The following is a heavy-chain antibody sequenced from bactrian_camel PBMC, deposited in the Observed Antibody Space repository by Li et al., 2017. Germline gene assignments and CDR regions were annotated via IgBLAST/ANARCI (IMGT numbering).Heavy chain of an antibody. CDR1: GPTFDDYA. J-gene: IGHJ4*01. CDR2: LNWRGDAT. D-gene: IGHD3*01. Sequence: VQLVESGGCSVQAGGSLRLSCAASGPTFDDYAMGWIRQAPGKGLEWISHLNWRGDATYYADSVKGRFTISRDNVRSTVYLQLNNLEPEDTAVYYCATRLGLGIGPIWEYNYWGPGTQVTVS. V-gene: IGHV3-1*01. CDR3: ATRLGLGIGPIWEYNY.